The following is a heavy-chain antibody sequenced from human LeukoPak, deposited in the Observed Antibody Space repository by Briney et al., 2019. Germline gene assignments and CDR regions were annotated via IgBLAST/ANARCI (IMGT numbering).Heavy chain of an antibody. CDR2: IYSGGST. D-gene: IGHD2-2*01. J-gene: IGHJ4*02. CDR1: GFTFSSNY. V-gene: IGHV3-53*01. CDR3: ARDGVGYCGRTTCYFDGVRYDY. Sequence: PGGSLRLSCAASGFTFSSNYMSWVRQAPGKGLEWVSVIYSGGSTSYADSVKGRFTIPRDNSKNTLYLQMNNLRAEDTAVYYCARDGVGYCGRTTCYFDGVRYDYWGQGALVTVSS.